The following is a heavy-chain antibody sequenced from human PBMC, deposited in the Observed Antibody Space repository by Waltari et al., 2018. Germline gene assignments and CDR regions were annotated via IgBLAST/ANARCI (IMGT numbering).Heavy chain of an antibody. V-gene: IGHV4-61*09. Sequence: QVQLQESGPGLVKPSQTLSLTCTVSGGSISSGSYYWSWIRQPAGKGLEWIGYIYTSGSTNYNPSLKSRVTISVDTSKNQFSLKLSSVTAADTAVYYCAREEPEGSSSSWGQGTLVTVSS. CDR2: IYTSGST. CDR1: GGSISSGSYY. J-gene: IGHJ5*02. CDR3: AREEPEGSSSS. D-gene: IGHD6-6*01.